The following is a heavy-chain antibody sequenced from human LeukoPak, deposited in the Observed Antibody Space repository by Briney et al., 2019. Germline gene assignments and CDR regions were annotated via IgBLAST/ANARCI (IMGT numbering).Heavy chain of an antibody. D-gene: IGHD3-22*01. CDR3: ARGPTPQTYYYDSSGYSG. J-gene: IGHJ4*02. V-gene: IGHV3-21*01. CDR2: ISSSSTYI. CDR1: GFTFSSYS. Sequence: GGSLRLSCAASGFTFSSYSMNWVRQAPGKGLEWVSSISSSSTYIYYADSVNGRFTISRDNAKNSLYLQMNSLRAEDTAMYYCARGPTPQTYYYDSSGYSGWGQGTLVTVSS.